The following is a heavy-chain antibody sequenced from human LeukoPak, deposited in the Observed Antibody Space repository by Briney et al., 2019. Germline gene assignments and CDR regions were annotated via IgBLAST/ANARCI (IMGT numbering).Heavy chain of an antibody. CDR1: GGSISSSSYY. Sequence: SETLSLTCTVSGGSISSSSYYWGWIRQPPGKWLEWIGSIYYSGSTYYNPSLKSRVTISVDTSKNQYSLKLSSVAAADMAVYYCARQVRPPGYSGYGLFDYWGKGALVTVSS. D-gene: IGHD5-12*01. V-gene: IGHV4-39*01. CDR3: ARQVRPPGYSGYGLFDY. J-gene: IGHJ4*02. CDR2: IYYSGST.